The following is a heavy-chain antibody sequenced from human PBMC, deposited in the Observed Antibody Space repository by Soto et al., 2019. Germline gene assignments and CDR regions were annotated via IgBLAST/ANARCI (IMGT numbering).Heavy chain of an antibody. CDR2: LSGSGTST. V-gene: IGHV3-23*01. J-gene: IGHJ4*02. CDR1: GFSFVNYT. Sequence: VQLLESGGGLVQPGGSLRLSCAASGFSFVNYTMNWVRQAPGKGLEWVSGLSGSGTSTYYADSVKGRFTISRDNSRDTLFLQMNSLTADDTAVYYCAKATTNGGWFPPFDSWGQGALVTVSS. CDR3: AKATTNGGWFPPFDS. D-gene: IGHD6-19*01.